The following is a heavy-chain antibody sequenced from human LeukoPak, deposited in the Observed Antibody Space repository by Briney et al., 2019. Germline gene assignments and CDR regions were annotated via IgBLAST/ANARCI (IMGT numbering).Heavy chain of an antibody. CDR2: IYNSRST. CDR3: ARAYSSGWYWNWFDP. D-gene: IGHD6-13*01. V-gene: IGHV4-38-2*02. J-gene: IGHJ5*02. CDR1: GYSISGGYY. Sequence: PSETLSLTCTVSGYSISGGYYWGWIRPAPGKGLEWSGSIYNSRSTYYNPSLKSRVTISVDMSKNQFSLKMSSVTAADTAVYYCARAYSSGWYWNWFDPWGQGALVTDSS.